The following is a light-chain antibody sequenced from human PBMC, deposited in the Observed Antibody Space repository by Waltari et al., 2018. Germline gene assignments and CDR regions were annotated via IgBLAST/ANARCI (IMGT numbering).Light chain of an antibody. CDR1: QSVSRN. CDR2: GAS. CDR3: QQYNDWPLP. J-gene: IGKJ5*01. Sequence: EIVMTQSPATLSVSPGERATLSCRAIQSVSRNVDWYHQKPGQAPRLLIYGASTRATGIQARFSGSGSGTEFTLTISSLQSEDFAVYYCQQYNDWPLPFGQGTRLDIK. V-gene: IGKV3-15*01.